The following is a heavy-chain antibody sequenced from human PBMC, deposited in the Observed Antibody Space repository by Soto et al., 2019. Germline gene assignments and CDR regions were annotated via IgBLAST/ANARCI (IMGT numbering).Heavy chain of an antibody. Sequence: ASVKVSCKASGYTFTNYAMHWVRQAPGQRLEWMGWINAGNGNTKYSQKFQGRVTITRDTSASTAYMELSSLRSEDTALYYCARDGVVVVPAAPLFDPWGQGTLVTVSS. CDR1: GYTFTNYA. CDR3: ARDGVVVVPAAPLFDP. J-gene: IGHJ5*01. CDR2: INAGNGNT. D-gene: IGHD2-2*01. V-gene: IGHV1-3*01.